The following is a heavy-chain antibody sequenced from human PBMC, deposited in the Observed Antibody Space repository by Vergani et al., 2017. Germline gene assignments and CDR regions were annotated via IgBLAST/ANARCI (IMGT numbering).Heavy chain of an antibody. V-gene: IGHV7-4-1*02. D-gene: IGHD1-14*01. J-gene: IGHJ4*02. CDR2: INTRTGDP. CDR1: NYTFTYHA. Sequence: QVQLVQSGSELKKPGASVKISCKASNYTFTYHAIHWVRQAPGQGLEWMGLINTRTGDPKFAQGFSGRFVFSLNTPVTTAHLQISSLKAEDTAIYYCARMRRSGLDFWGQGTLVTVSS. CDR3: ARMRRSGLDF.